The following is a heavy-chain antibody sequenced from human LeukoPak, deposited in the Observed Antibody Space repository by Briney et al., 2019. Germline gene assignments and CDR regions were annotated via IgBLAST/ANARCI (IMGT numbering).Heavy chain of an antibody. D-gene: IGHD6-19*01. Sequence: GGSLRLSCAASGFTFSDYYMSWIRQAPGKGLEWVSYISSSGSTIYYADSVKGRFTISRDNAKNSLYLQMNSLRAEDTAVYYCARSNSSGWYRGSGWFDPWGQGTLVTVSS. V-gene: IGHV3-11*01. CDR1: GFTFSDYY. J-gene: IGHJ5*02. CDR3: ARSNSSGWYRGSGWFDP. CDR2: ISSSGSTI.